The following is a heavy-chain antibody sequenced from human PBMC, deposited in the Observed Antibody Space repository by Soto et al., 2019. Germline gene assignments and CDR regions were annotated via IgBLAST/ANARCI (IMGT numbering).Heavy chain of an antibody. Sequence: QVQLQQWGAGLLKPSETLSLTCAVYGGCFSGDYWNWIRQPPGKGLEWIGEINHSGSTNYNPSLKSRVTISVDTSKNQFSLKLSSVTAADTAVYYCARGWGRIFDYWGQGTLVTVSS. CDR2: INHSGST. CDR1: GGCFSGDY. CDR3: ARGWGRIFDY. V-gene: IGHV4-34*01. D-gene: IGHD7-27*01. J-gene: IGHJ4*02.